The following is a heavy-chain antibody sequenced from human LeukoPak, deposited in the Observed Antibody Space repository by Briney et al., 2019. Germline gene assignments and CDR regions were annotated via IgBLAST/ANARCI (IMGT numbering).Heavy chain of an antibody. CDR1: GYTFTGYY. CDR3: ARRPILYNNWFDP. CDR2: INPNSGGT. Sequence: ASVKVSCKASGYTFTGYYMHWVRQAPGQGLEWMGWINPNSGGTNYAQKFQGRVTMTRDTSISTAYMELSRLRSDDTAVYYCARRPILYNNWFDPWGQGTLVTVSS. V-gene: IGHV1-2*02. D-gene: IGHD2-8*01. J-gene: IGHJ5*02.